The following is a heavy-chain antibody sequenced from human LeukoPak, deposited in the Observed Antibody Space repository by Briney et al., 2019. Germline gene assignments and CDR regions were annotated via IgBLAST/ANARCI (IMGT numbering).Heavy chain of an antibody. J-gene: IGHJ4*02. CDR2: ISGSGGST. CDR3: AKESGYYGSGSYYSAGFFDY. CDR1: GFTFSSYA. D-gene: IGHD3-10*01. V-gene: IGHV3-23*01. Sequence: GGSLRLSCAASGFTFSSYAMSWVRRAPGKGLEWVSAISGSGGSTYYADSVKGRFTISRDNSKNTLYLQMNSLRAEDTAVYYCAKESGYYGSGSYYSAGFFDYWGQGTLVTVSS.